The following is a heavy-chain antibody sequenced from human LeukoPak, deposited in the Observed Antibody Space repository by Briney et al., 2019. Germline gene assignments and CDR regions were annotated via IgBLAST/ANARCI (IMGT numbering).Heavy chain of an antibody. CDR1: GFTFSDYY. Sequence: GGSLRLSCAASGFTFSDYYMSWIRQAPGKGLEWVSYISSSGSTIYYAGSVKGRFTISRDNAKNSLYLQMNSLRAEDTAVYYCARDGIAAADWFDPWGQGTLVTVSS. CDR2: ISSSGSTI. CDR3: ARDGIAAADWFDP. J-gene: IGHJ5*02. V-gene: IGHV3-11*01. D-gene: IGHD6-13*01.